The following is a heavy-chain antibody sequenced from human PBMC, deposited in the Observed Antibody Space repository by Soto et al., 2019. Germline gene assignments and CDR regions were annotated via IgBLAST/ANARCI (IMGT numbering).Heavy chain of an antibody. Sequence: GASVKVSCKASGYTFTSYDINWVRQATGQGLEWMGWMNPNSGNTGYAQKLQGRVTMTTDTSTRIAYLELRSLRSDDTAVYYCAREGYYSGSGSYSPPRYYGMDVWGQGTTVTVS. V-gene: IGHV1-8*01. CDR2: MNPNSGNT. CDR1: GYTFTSYD. J-gene: IGHJ6*02. CDR3: AREGYYSGSGSYSPPRYYGMDV. D-gene: IGHD3-10*01.